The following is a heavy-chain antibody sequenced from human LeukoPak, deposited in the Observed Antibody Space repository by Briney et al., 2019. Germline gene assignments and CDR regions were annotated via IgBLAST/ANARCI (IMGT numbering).Heavy chain of an antibody. CDR3: ARAHLGKWEPPGNCYFDY. CDR2: IYPGDSDT. CDR1: GYSFTSYW. D-gene: IGHD1-26*01. Sequence: GESLKISCKGSGYSFTSYWIGWVRQMPGKGLEWMGIIYPGDSDTRYSPSFQGQVTISADKSISTAYLQWSSLKASDTAMYYCARAHLGKWEPPGNCYFDYWGQGTLVTVSS. J-gene: IGHJ4*02. V-gene: IGHV5-51*01.